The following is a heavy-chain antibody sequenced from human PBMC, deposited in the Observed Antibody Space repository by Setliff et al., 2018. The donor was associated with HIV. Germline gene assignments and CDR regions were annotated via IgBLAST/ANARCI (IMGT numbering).Heavy chain of an antibody. CDR2: INPYNGNT. D-gene: IGHD2-21*01. CDR3: ARGGPARVALLYWFDP. Sequence: ASVKVSCKASGYTSINYGINWLRQAPGQGLEWVGWINPYNGNTKYGQKFQGTVTMTRDTTTSTAYLELRRLRSDDTAVYFCARGGPARVALLYWFDPWGQGTLVTSPQ. CDR1: GYTSINYG. V-gene: IGHV1-18*01. J-gene: IGHJ5*02.